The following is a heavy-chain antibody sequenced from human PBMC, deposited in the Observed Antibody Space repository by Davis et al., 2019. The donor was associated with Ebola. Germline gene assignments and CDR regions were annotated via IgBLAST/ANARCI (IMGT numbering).Heavy chain of an antibody. Sequence: PGGSLRLSCAASGFTFSSYWMHWVRQAPGKGLVWVSRIKSDGSSTSCADSVKGRFTISRDNAKNTLYLQMNSLRAEDTAVYYCARPALWFGDNCFDPWGQGTLVTVSS. D-gene: IGHD3-10*01. J-gene: IGHJ5*02. CDR2: IKSDGSST. V-gene: IGHV3-74*01. CDR1: GFTFSSYW. CDR3: ARPALWFGDNCFDP.